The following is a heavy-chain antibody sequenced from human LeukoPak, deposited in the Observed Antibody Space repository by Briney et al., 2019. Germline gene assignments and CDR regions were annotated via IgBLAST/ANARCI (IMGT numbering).Heavy chain of an antibody. V-gene: IGHV6-1*01. CDR3: ARDREDSSGWYVGLYFDY. D-gene: IGHD6-19*01. CDR1: GDSASSNSAA. Sequence: SQSLSLTCAISGDSASSNSAAWNWIRQSPSRGLEWLGRTYYRSKWYNDYAVSVKSRITINPDTSKNQFSLQLNSVTPEDTAVYYCARDREDSSGWYVGLYFDYWGQGALVTVSS. J-gene: IGHJ4*02. CDR2: TYYRSKWYN.